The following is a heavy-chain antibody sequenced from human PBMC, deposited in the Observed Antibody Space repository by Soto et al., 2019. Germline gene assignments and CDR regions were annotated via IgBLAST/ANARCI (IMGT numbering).Heavy chain of an antibody. D-gene: IGHD6-19*01. CDR3: ARAGIAVAGAGSGMDV. V-gene: IGHV3-9*01. Sequence: GGSLRLSCAASGFTFDDYAMHWVRQAPGKGLGWVSGISWNSGSIGYADSVKGRFTISRDNAKNSLYLQMNSLRAEDTALYYCARAGIAVAGAGSGMDVWGQGTTVTVSS. CDR2: ISWNSGSI. J-gene: IGHJ6*02. CDR1: GFTFDDYA.